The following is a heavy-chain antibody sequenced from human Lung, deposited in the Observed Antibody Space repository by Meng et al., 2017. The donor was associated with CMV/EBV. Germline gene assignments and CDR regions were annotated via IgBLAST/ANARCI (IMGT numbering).Heavy chain of an antibody. CDR1: CGSFSNSGHY. J-gene: IGHJ4*02. CDR3: GREALSIAVASTDH. CDR2: IHYRGST. V-gene: IGHV4-39*07. D-gene: IGHD6-19*01. Sequence: LDLQEYGSGLVRPSETLSLAGTFSCGSFSNSGHYWGWIRQPPVKGLEWIGSIHYRGSTYYNPSLKGRVTISVDTSKNQFSLKVNSVTAADTAVYYCGREALSIAVASTDHWGQGTLVTVSS.